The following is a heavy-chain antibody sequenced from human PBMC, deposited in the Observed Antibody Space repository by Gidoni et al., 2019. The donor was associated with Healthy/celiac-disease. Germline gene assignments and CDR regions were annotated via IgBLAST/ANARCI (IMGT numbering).Heavy chain of an antibody. J-gene: IGHJ4*02. CDR3: ASGYGSGIGGDY. V-gene: IGHV4-39*01. CDR2: ST. Sequence: STYYNPSLRSRVTISVDTSKNQFSLKLGSVTAADTAVYYCASGYGSGIGGDYWGQGALVTVSS. D-gene: IGHD3-10*01.